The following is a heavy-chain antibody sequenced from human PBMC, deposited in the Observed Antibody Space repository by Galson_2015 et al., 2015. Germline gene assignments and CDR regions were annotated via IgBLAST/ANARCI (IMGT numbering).Heavy chain of an antibody. CDR2: GST. CDR3: ARVRNEWLGSADDAFDI. Sequence: GSTSYAQKFQGRVTMTRDTSTTTVYMELSSLRSEDTAVYYCARVRNEWLGSADDAFDIWGQGTMVTVPS. J-gene: IGHJ3*02. D-gene: IGHD6-19*01. V-gene: IGHV1-46*01.